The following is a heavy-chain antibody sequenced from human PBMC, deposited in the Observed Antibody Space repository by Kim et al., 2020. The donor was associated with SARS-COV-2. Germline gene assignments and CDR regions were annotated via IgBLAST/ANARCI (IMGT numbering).Heavy chain of an antibody. D-gene: IGHD3-9*01. Sequence: SETLSLTCTVSGGSISSSSYYWGWIRQPPGKGLEWIGSIYYSGSTYYNPSLKSRVTISVDTSKNQFSLKLSSVTAADTAVYYCARVMPMPYDILTGYYSRGWFDPWGQGTLVTVSS. CDR1: GGSISSSSYY. CDR3: ARVMPMPYDILTGYYSRGWFDP. J-gene: IGHJ5*02. V-gene: IGHV4-39*07. CDR2: IYYSGST.